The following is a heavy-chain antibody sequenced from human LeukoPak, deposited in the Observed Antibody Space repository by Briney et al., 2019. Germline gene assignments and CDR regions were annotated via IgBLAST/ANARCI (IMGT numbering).Heavy chain of an antibody. J-gene: IGHJ6*02. CDR1: GFTFSSYA. D-gene: IGHD6-19*01. Sequence: PGGSLRLSCAASGFTFSSYAMHWVRQAPGKGLEWVAVISYDGSNKYYADSVKGRFTISRDNSKNTLYLQMNSLRAEDTAVYYCARGDGSSGWGSGMDVWGQGTTVTVSS. V-gene: IGHV3-30-3*01. CDR3: ARGDGSSGWGSGMDV. CDR2: ISYDGSNK.